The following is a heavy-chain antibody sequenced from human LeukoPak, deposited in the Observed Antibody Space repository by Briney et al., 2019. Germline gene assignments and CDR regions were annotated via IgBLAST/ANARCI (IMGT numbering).Heavy chain of an antibody. CDR3: ARQGVVPNKAGWYFDL. J-gene: IGHJ2*01. D-gene: IGHD3-10*01. CDR2: FYYTGTI. V-gene: IGHV4-39*01. Sequence: SKTLPLTCIFSGISMISTENFWCWIRQPPAKGLAWIGRFYYTGTIFYSPSLESRGTISIDTSKNQFSLKIRSVTAADTAVYYCARQGVVPNKAGWYFDLWGRGALVTVSS. CDR1: GISMISTENF.